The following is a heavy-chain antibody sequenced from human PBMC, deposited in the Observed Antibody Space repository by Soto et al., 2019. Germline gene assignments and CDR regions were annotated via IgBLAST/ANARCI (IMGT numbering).Heavy chain of an antibody. D-gene: IGHD3-3*01. CDR2: IKQDGSGK. J-gene: IGHJ6*02. CDR1: GFTFSSYW. CDR3: ARDKPYYDFWSGYPPPMDV. V-gene: IGHV3-7*01. Sequence: GGSLRLSCAASGFTFSSYWMSWVRQAPGKGLEWVANIKQDGSGKYYVDSVKGRFTISRDNAKNSLYLQMNSLRAEDTAVYYCARDKPYYDFWSGYPPPMDVWGQGTTVTVSS.